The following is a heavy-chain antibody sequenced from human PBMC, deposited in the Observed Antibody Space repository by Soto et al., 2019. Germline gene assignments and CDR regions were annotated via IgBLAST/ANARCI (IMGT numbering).Heavy chain of an antibody. J-gene: IGHJ6*04. V-gene: IGHV1-2*04. CDR1: GYTFTGYY. CDR2: INPNSGGT. D-gene: IGHD2-21*01. Sequence: GASVKVSCKASGYTFTGYYMHWVRQAPGQGLEWMGWINPNSGGTNYAQKFQGWVTMTRDTSISTAYMELSRLRSDDTAVYYCAREDSVMAGSDHCYYCMDVWGKGTTVTVSS. CDR3: AREDSVMAGSDHCYYCMDV.